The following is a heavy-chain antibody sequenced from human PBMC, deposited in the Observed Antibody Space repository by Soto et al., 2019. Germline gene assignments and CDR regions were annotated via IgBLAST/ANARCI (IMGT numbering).Heavy chain of an antibody. V-gene: IGHV1-18*01. CDR3: AILQPIFGVVVAPFDY. D-gene: IGHD3-3*02. Sequence: AASVKVSCKASGYGFTTYGIFWVRQAPGQGLEWMGWISPYNGKTNYAQNLQGRVTITADESTSTAYMELSSLRSEDTAVYYCAILQPIFGVVVAPFDYWGQGTLVTVSS. CDR1: GYGFTTYG. J-gene: IGHJ4*02. CDR2: ISPYNGKT.